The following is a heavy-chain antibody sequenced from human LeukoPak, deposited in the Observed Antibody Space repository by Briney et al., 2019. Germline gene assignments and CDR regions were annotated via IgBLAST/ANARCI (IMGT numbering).Heavy chain of an antibody. CDR3: ARAPHAMVRGVIITEFYFDY. Sequence: GGSLRPSCAASGLTFSSYSMNWVRQAPGKGLEWVSSISTSSNYIYYADSVKGRLTISRDNSKNSMYLQMNSMRAEDTAVSYCARAPHAMVRGVIITEFYFDYWGQGTLVTVSS. CDR1: GLTFSSYS. CDR2: ISTSSNYI. D-gene: IGHD3-10*01. J-gene: IGHJ4*02. V-gene: IGHV3-21*01.